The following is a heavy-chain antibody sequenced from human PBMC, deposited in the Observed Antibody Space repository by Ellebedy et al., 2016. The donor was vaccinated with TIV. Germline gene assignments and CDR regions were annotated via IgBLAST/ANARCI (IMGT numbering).Heavy chain of an antibody. Sequence: SETLSLTCAVYGGSFSGYYWSWIRQPPGKGLEGIGEINHSGSTNYNPSLKSRVTISVDTSKNQFSLKLSSVTAADTAVYYCARRGRDYDSSGYYYELYNWFDPWGQGTLVTVSS. CDR2: INHSGST. CDR1: GGSFSGYY. D-gene: IGHD3-22*01. CDR3: ARRGRDYDSSGYYYELYNWFDP. V-gene: IGHV4-34*01. J-gene: IGHJ5*02.